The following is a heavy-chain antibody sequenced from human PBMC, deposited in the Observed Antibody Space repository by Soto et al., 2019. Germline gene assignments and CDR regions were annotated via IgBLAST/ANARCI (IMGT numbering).Heavy chain of an antibody. D-gene: IGHD3-22*01. Sequence: QVQLQESGPGLVKPSETLSLTCTVSGGSISSYYWSWIRQPPGKGLEWIGYIYYSGSTNYNPSLKSRVTISVDTSKNQFSLKLSSVTAADTAVYYCAGGASSGYYGWGYWGQGTLVTVSS. CDR1: GGSISSYY. J-gene: IGHJ4*02. CDR3: AGGASSGYYGWGY. CDR2: IYYSGST. V-gene: IGHV4-59*01.